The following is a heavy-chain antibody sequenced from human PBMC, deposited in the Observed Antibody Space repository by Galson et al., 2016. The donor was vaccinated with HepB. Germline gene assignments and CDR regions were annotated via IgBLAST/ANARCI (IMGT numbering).Heavy chain of an antibody. V-gene: IGHV4-59*01. J-gene: IGHJ5*02. Sequence: ETMSLTCKVSGVSISSYYWSWIRQPPGKGLEWIAYIYYSGSTNYNPSLNSRVTISVDTSKNQFSLKLSSVTAADTAVYYCARGFEGGYDYNWFDPWGQGTLVTVSS. D-gene: IGHD5-12*01. CDR1: GVSISSYY. CDR3: ARGFEGGYDYNWFDP. CDR2: IYYSGST.